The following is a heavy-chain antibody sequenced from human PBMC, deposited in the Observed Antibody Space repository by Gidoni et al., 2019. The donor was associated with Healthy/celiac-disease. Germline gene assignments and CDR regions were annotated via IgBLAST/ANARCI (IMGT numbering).Heavy chain of an antibody. V-gene: IGHV3-23*01. CDR3: AKALYGDYGALLYYYYGMDV. CDR2: ISGSGGST. J-gene: IGHJ6*02. Sequence: VQLLESGGGLVQPVGSLRLSCAASVFPFSRYAMSWVRQAPGKGLEWVSAISGSGGSTYYADSVKGRFTISRDNSKNTLYLQMNSLRAEDTAVYYCAKALYGDYGALLYYYYGMDVWGQGTTVTVSS. D-gene: IGHD4-17*01. CDR1: VFPFSRYA.